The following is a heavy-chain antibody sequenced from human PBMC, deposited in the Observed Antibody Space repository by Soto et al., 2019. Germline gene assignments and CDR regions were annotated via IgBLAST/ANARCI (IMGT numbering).Heavy chain of an antibody. Sequence: QVQVQQWGAGLVKPSETLSLTCAVHGGSFSGFYWSWIRQPPGKGLEYIGEINHIGITNYNPSLKSRVTISADTSENQLSLKLNSVTAADTAVYYCTRGYAVNWHTPHYWGQGTLVTVSS. D-gene: IGHD4-4*01. CDR3: TRGYAVNWHTPHY. J-gene: IGHJ1*01. CDR2: INHIGIT. V-gene: IGHV4-34*01. CDR1: GGSFSGFY.